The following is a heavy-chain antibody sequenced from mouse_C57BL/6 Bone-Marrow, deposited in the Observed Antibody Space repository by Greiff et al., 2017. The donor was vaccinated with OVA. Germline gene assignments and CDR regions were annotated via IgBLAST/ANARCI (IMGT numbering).Heavy chain of an antibody. CDR1: GFSLTSYG. CDR3: ARPPQAMDY. CDR2: IWSGGST. Sequence: VKLMESGPGLVQPSQSLSITCTVSGFSLTSYGVHWVRQSPGKGLEWLGVIWSGGSTDYNAAFISRLSISKDNSKSQVFCKMNSLQADDTAIEYCARPPQAMDYWGQGTSVTVSS. V-gene: IGHV2-2*01. J-gene: IGHJ4*01.